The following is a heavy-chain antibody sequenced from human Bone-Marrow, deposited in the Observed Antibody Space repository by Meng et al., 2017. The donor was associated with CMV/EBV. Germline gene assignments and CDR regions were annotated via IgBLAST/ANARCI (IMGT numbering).Heavy chain of an antibody. D-gene: IGHD3-16*01. CDR1: GYTFTGYY. J-gene: IGHJ4*02. Sequence: SVKVSCKASGYTFTGYYMHWVRQAPGQGLEWMGGIIPIFGTANYAQKFQGRVTITTDESTSTAYMELRSLRSDDTAVYYCARDLGPSLYDYVWGSYEVVEDYWGQGTLVTVPQ. V-gene: IGHV1-69*05. CDR3: ARDLGPSLYDYVWGSYEVVEDY. CDR2: IIPIFGTA.